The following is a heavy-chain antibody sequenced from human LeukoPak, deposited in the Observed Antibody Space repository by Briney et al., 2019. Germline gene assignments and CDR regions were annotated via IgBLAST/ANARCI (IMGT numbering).Heavy chain of an antibody. CDR3: AGQIDRTYYYDTSGYYYAY. CDR2: ISFSGST. Sequence: PPETLSLTCTVSGGSISSYYWNWIRQPPGKGLEWIGYISFSGSTNYNPSLRSRVTISVDMSKNQFSLKLSSVTAADTAVYYCAGQIDRTYYYDTSGYYYAYWGQGTLVTVSS. V-gene: IGHV4-59*08. CDR1: GGSISSYY. D-gene: IGHD3-22*01. J-gene: IGHJ4*02.